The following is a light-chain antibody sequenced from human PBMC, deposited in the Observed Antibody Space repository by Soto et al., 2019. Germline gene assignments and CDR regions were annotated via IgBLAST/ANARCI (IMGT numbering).Light chain of an antibody. V-gene: IGKV1-5*03. Sequence: DIQMTQSPSTLSASVGDRVTITCRASQSISTWLAWYQQKPGKAPKLLIYKASSLRNRVPSRFSGSGSGTEFTLTIDSLQPDEFASYYCQQYNGSPHTVGQGTKLEIK. CDR2: KAS. CDR3: QQYNGSPHT. J-gene: IGKJ2*01. CDR1: QSISTW.